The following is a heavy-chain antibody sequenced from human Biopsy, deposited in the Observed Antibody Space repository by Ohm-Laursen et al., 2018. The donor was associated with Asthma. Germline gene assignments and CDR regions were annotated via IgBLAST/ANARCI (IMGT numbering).Heavy chain of an antibody. CDR2: TRNKANSYTT. Sequence: SLRLSCSASGFTFSDHYMDWVRQAPGKGLEWVGRTRNKANSYTTEYAASVKGRFTISRDDSKNSLYLQMNSLKTEDTAVYYFASDLGGYYYDSSGYSSDYWGQGTLVTVSS. J-gene: IGHJ4*02. CDR1: GFTFSDHY. CDR3: ASDLGGYYYDSSGYSSDY. D-gene: IGHD3-22*01. V-gene: IGHV3-72*01.